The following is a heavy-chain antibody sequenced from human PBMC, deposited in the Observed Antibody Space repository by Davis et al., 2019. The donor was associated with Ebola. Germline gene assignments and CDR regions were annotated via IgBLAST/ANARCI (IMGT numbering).Heavy chain of an antibody. D-gene: IGHD3-16*01. CDR3: AKPTWQDFDGFDV. CDR1: GFTFSTYG. J-gene: IGHJ3*01. V-gene: IGHV3-23*01. Sequence: PGGSLRLSCAASGFTFSTYGMSWVRQAPGKGLEWVSSVSGSGSITHDADSVKGRFTISRDNSKTTVYLHMSSLRAEDTAVYYCAKPTWQDFDGFDVWGQGTMVTVSS. CDR2: VSGSGSIT.